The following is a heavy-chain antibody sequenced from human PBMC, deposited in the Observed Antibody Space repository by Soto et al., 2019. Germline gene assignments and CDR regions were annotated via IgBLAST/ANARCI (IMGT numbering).Heavy chain of an antibody. CDR3: ARGDSSSESDYYYYGMDV. CDR2: INSDGSST. Sequence: GGSLRLSCAASGFTFSSYWMHWVRQAPGKGLVWVSRINSDGSSTSYADSVKGRFTISRDNAKNTLYLQMNSLRAEDTAVYYCARGDSSSESDYYYYGMDVWGQGTTVTVSS. V-gene: IGHV3-74*01. D-gene: IGHD6-13*01. J-gene: IGHJ6*02. CDR1: GFTFSSYW.